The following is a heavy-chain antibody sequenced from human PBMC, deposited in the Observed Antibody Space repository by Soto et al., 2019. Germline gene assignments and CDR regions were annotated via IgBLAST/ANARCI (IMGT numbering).Heavy chain of an antibody. CDR1: GGTFSSYA. CDR2: IIPIFGTA. V-gene: IGHV1-69*13. CDR3: ARGSVWGYYYGMDV. J-gene: IGHJ6*02. Sequence: EAAVKVSCKASGGTFSSYAISWVRQAPGQGLEWMGGIIPIFGTANYAQKFQGRVTITADESTSTAYMELSSLRSEDTAVYYCARGSVWGYYYGMDVWGQGTTVTVSS. D-gene: IGHD3-16*01.